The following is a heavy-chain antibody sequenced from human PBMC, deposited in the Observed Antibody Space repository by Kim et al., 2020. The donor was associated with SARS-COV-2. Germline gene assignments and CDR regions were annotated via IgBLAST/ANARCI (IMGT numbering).Heavy chain of an antibody. CDR1: GFTFSRYW. D-gene: IGHD4-17*01. Sequence: GGSLRLSCEVSGFTFSRYWMHWVRQGPGKGLEWVSRINPDGSSISYADSVKGRFTISGDNAKNTLYLQMNSLRADDTAVYYGTSRSVTAVPYFDYWGQGALVTVSS. V-gene: IGHV3-74*01. CDR2: INPDGSSI. J-gene: IGHJ4*02. CDR3: TSRSVTAVPYFDY.